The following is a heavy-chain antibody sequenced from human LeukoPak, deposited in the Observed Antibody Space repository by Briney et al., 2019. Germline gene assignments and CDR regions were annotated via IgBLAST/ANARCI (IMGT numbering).Heavy chain of an antibody. V-gene: IGHV4-59*01. CDR3: ARGKRGYSYGIFDY. D-gene: IGHD5-18*01. J-gene: IGHJ4*02. CDR2: IYYSGST. CDR1: GGSISSYY. Sequence: PSETLSLTCTVSGGSISSYYWSWIRQPPGKGLEWIGYIYYSGSTNYNPSLKSRVTISVDTSKNQFSLKLSSVTAADTAVYCCARGKRGYSYGIFDYWGQGTLVTVSS.